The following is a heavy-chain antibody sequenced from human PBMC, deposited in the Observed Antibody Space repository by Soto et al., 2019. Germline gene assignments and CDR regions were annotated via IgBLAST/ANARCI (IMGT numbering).Heavy chain of an antibody. Sequence: GGSLRLSCAASGFTFSSYWMSWVRQAPGKGLEWVANIKQDGSEKYYVDSVKGRFTISRDNAKNSLFLQMNSLRAEDTAVYYCASGGSGYSYGYYYYGMDVWGQGTTVTSP. D-gene: IGHD5-18*01. CDR3: ASGGSGYSYGYYYYGMDV. CDR2: IKQDGSEK. CDR1: GFTFSSYW. V-gene: IGHV3-7*05. J-gene: IGHJ6*02.